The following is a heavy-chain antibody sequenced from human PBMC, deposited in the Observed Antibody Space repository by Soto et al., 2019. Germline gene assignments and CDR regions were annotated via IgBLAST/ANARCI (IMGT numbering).Heavy chain of an antibody. CDR2: TYYRSKWYN. D-gene: IGHD5-12*01. Sequence: SQTLSLTCVISGDSVSSNSAAWNWIRQSPSRGLEWLGRTYYRSKWYNDYAVSVKSRITINPDTSKNQFSLQLNSVTPEDTAVYYCAREMIVATIRVYYYGMDVWGQGTTVTVSS. J-gene: IGHJ6*02. CDR3: AREMIVATIRVYYYGMDV. V-gene: IGHV6-1*01. CDR1: GDSVSSNSAA.